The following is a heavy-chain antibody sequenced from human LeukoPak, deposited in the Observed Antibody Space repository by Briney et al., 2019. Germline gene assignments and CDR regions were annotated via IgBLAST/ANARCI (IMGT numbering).Heavy chain of an antibody. CDR3: AKDLGTGTTWGYYYYYYGMDV. V-gene: IGHV3-23*01. CDR1: GFTFSSYA. D-gene: IGHD1-7*01. Sequence: GGSLRLSCAASGFTFSSYAMSWVRQAPGKGLEWVSAISGSGGSTYYADSVKGRFTISRDNSKNTLYLQMNSLRAEDTAVYYCAKDLGTGTTWGYYYYYYGMDVWGQGTTVTVSS. J-gene: IGHJ6*02. CDR2: ISGSGGST.